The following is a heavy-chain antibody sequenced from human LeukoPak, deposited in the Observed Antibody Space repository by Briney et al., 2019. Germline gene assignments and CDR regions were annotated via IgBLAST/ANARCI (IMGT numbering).Heavy chain of an antibody. CDR2: IRSKGDGETT. CDR3: TTALGLTMIRRVFVS. D-gene: IGHD3-10*01. Sequence: PGESLRLSCAASGFTFTNAWMTWVRQAPGKGLEWVGRIRSKGDGETTDYASFVKGRFSMSRDDSRATMYLQMYSLEAEDTAVYYCTTALGLTMIRRVFVSWGQGALVTVSS. J-gene: IGHJ4*02. V-gene: IGHV3-15*05. CDR1: GFTFTNAW.